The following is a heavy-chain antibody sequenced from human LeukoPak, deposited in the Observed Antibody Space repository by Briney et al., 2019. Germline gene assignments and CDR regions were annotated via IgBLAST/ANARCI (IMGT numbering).Heavy chain of an antibody. D-gene: IGHD1/OR15-1a*01. CDR1: GDSLSYSTYY. V-gene: IGHV4-39*07. Sequence: PSETLSLTCSVSGDSLSYSTYYWAWIRQPPGKGLEWIGSVYYTGSTYYNPSLMSRATISADTSKNQFFLHLSSVTAADTAIYYCARERAGTGTETWGQGTLVIVSS. CDR2: VYYTGST. CDR3: ARERAGTGTET. J-gene: IGHJ5*02.